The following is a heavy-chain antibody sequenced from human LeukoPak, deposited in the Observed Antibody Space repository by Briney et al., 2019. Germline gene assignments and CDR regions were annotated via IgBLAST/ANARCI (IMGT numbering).Heavy chain of an antibody. CDR1: GLSFSSYS. CDR2: ISGDGNAK. CDR3: ARDYVYAFDY. V-gene: IGHV3-48*01. D-gene: IGHD2/OR15-2a*01. Sequence: PGGSLRLSCAASGLSFSSYSRNWVRQAPGKGLEWVSYISGDGNAKHYTDSVKGRFTISRDNAKNALYLQMNSLRAEDTAVYFCARDYVYAFDYWGQGTLVTVSS. J-gene: IGHJ4*02.